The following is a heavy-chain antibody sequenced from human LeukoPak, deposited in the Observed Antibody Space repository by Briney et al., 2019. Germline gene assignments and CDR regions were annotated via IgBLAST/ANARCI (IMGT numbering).Heavy chain of an antibody. CDR3: ASGDYFDS. CDR1: GFTFSSYW. CDR2: INGDGRNI. D-gene: IGHD2-15*01. Sequence: GGSLRLSCVASGFTFSSYWMHWVRQDPRKGLVWVSRINGDGRNINYADSVRGRFTISRDNAKKSLFLQMNSLRAEDTAVYFCASGDYFDSWGQGTLVAVSS. V-gene: IGHV3-74*01. J-gene: IGHJ4*02.